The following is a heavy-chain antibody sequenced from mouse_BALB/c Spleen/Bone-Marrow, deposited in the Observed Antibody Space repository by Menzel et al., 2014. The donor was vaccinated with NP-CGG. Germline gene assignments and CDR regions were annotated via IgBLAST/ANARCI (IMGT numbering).Heavy chain of an antibody. CDR3: ARGSYFYSMDY. J-gene: IGHJ4*01. Sequence: VHWVRQPPGKGLEWLGVMWAGGSTNYNSALMSKLSISKDNSESQVFLKMNSLQTHDTAMYYCARGSYFYSMDYWGQGTSVTVSS. V-gene: IGHV2-9*02. CDR2: MWAGGST.